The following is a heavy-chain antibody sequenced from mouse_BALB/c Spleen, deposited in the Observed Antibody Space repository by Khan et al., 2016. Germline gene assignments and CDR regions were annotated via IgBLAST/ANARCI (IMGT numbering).Heavy chain of an antibody. V-gene: IGHV1-61*01. CDR2: IHPSDSES. CDR3: INSGDGNLYYYAMDY. Sequence: QVQLQQSGTELVRPGASVKLSCKASGYSFTRYWMHWVKQRPGQGLEWIGMIHPSDSESRLNQKFKDKATLTVDNSSSIAYMQLSSPTSEDSAVYSCINSGDGNLYYYAMDYWGQGTLVTVS. J-gene: IGHJ4*01. CDR1: GYSFTRYW. D-gene: IGHD2-1*01.